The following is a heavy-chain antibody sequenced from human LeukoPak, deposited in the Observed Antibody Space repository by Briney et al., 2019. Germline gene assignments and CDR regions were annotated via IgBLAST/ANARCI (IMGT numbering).Heavy chain of an antibody. Sequence: GGSLRLSCASSGFTFSFYWMHWVRQAPGRGLVWVSRINNDGRSTSYAGSVKGRFTISRDNAKNTLYLQMNSLRAEDTAVYYCARDNEYCTGGTCRLDYWGQGALVTVSS. V-gene: IGHV3-74*01. CDR3: ARDNEYCTGGTCRLDY. J-gene: IGHJ4*02. CDR2: INNDGRST. CDR1: GFTFSFYW. D-gene: IGHD2-15*01.